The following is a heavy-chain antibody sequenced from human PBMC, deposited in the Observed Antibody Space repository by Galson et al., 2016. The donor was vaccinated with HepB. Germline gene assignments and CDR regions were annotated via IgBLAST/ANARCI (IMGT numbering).Heavy chain of an antibody. D-gene: IGHD2-15*01. CDR2: ISGNSGTI. Sequence: SLRLSCAASGMYFSLYSMNWVRQAPGKGLEWISYISGNSGTIYYADSVKGRFTISRDNSKNRMYLQMNGLRAEDTASYYCTKIGSGYFEYWGRGTLVTVSS. J-gene: IGHJ4*02. CDR3: TKIGSGYFEY. CDR1: GMYFSLYS. V-gene: IGHV3-48*01.